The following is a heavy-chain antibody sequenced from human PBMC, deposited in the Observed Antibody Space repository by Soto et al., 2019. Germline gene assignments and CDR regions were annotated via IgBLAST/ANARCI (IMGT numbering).Heavy chain of an antibody. J-gene: IGHJ5*02. Sequence: GGSLRLSCAASGFTFSSYGMHWVRQAPGKGLECVAVIWFVGSNKYYADSVKGRFTISRDNSNNTLYLQMNSLRAEDTAVYYCARDPPRFDPWGQGTLVTVSS. CDR2: IWFVGSNK. CDR3: ARDPPRFDP. CDR1: GFTFSSYG. V-gene: IGHV3-33*01.